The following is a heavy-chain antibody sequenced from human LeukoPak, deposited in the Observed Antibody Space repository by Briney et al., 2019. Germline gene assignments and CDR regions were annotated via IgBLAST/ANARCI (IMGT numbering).Heavy chain of an antibody. Sequence: ASVKVSCKASGYTFTSYYMHWVRQAPGQGLEWMGWIRAYNGDTHYEQKLQGRVTLTTDTSTRTAYMELRSLRSDDTAMYYCARDPSNTSGWYIYFDYWGQGTLVTVSP. CDR1: GYTFTSYY. CDR3: ARDPSNTSGWYIYFDY. D-gene: IGHD6-19*01. CDR2: IRAYNGDT. J-gene: IGHJ4*02. V-gene: IGHV1-18*04.